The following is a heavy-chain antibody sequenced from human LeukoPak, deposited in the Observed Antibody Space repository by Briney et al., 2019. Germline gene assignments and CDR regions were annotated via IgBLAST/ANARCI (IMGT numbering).Heavy chain of an antibody. V-gene: IGHV3-53*01. CDR2: IYSGGYT. J-gene: IGHJ4*02. D-gene: IGHD6-13*01. Sequence: GGSLRLSCAVSGFTVSSNYMSWVRQAPGKGLEWVSIIYSGGYTFYADSVKGRFTISRDNSRNTLYLQMNSLRAEDTAVYYCARTAAGTFFDYWGQGTLVTVSS. CDR3: ARTAAGTFFDY. CDR1: GFTVSSNY.